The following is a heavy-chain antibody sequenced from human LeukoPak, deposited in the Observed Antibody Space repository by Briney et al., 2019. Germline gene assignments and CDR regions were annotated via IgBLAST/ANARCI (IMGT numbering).Heavy chain of an antibody. D-gene: IGHD3-3*01. V-gene: IGHV3-21*01. CDR2: ISSSSSYI. CDR3: AGAYDFWSGYPYYFDY. J-gene: IGHJ4*02. CDR1: GFTVSSNY. Sequence: GGSLRLSCAASGFTVSSNYMSWVRQAPGEGLEWVSSISSSSSYIYYADSVKGRFTISRDNAKNSLYLQMNSLRAEDTAVYYCAGAYDFWSGYPYYFDYWGQGTLVTVSS.